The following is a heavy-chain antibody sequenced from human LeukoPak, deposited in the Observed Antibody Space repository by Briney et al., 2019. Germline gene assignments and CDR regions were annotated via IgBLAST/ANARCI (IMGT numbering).Heavy chain of an antibody. V-gene: IGHV4-59*12. D-gene: IGHD3-16*01. CDR2: IYYSGST. CDR3: ARVKAMGYYFDY. J-gene: IGHJ4*02. CDR1: GGSISSYY. Sequence: SETLSLTCTVSGGSISSYYWSWIRQPPGKGLEWIGYIYYSGSTNYNPSLKSRVTISGDTSKNQFSLKLSSVTAADTAVYYCARVKAMGYYFDYWGQGTLVTVSS.